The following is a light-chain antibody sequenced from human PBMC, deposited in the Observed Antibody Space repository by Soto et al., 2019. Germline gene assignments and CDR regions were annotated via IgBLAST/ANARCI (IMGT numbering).Light chain of an antibody. J-gene: IGKJ2*01. V-gene: IGKV3-15*01. CDR3: QQYNNWPYT. CDR1: QRVSTN. CDR2: AAS. Sequence: IVMTQSPATLPVSPGERATLSCSATQRVSTNLAWYQQKPGQAPRLLIYAASSRATGVPARFSGSGSGTEFTLTISSLQSEDFALYYCQQYNNWPYTFGQGTRLEVK.